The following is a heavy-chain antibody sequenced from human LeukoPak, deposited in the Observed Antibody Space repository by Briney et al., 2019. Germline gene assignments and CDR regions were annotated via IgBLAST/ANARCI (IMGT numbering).Heavy chain of an antibody. CDR3: ARHRGYCSGGGCYSGWYFDL. CDR2: IYDSGST. Sequence: SETLSLTCTVSGGSISSGDYFWSWIRQHPGKGLEWIGYIYDSGSTYYNPSLKSRVAISVDRSKNQFSLKLSSVTAADTAVYYCARHRGYCSGGGCYSGWYFDLWGRGTLVTVSS. J-gene: IGHJ2*01. CDR1: GGSISSGDYF. D-gene: IGHD2-15*01. V-gene: IGHV4-30-4*01.